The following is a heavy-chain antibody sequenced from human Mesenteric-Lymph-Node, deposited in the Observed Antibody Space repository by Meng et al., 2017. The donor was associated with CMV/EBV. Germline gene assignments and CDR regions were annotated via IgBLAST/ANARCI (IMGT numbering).Heavy chain of an antibody. CDR2: ISTLSGDT. J-gene: IGHJ3*02. Sequence: ASVKVSCKASGYTFTNYGISWVRQAPGQGLEWMGWISTLSGDTNYAQKLQGRVTMTTDTSTSTAYMELRSLRSDDTAVYYCARLLPYQLPSGNAFDIWGPGTLVTVSS. CDR1: GYTFTNYG. CDR3: ARLLPYQLPSGNAFDI. V-gene: IGHV1-18*01.